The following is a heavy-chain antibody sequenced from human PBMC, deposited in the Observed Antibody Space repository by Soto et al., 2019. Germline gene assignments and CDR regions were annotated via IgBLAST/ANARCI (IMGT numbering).Heavy chain of an antibody. D-gene: IGHD6-13*01. V-gene: IGHV1-2*04. CDR2: INPNSGGT. CDR3: ASSYIAAAPYGMDV. Sequence: ASVKLSCKASAYTFTGYDVHCVRQAPGQGLEWMGWINPNSGGTNYAQKFQGWVTMTRDTSASTAYMELSSLRSEDTAVYYCASSYIAAAPYGMDVWGQGTTVTVSS. J-gene: IGHJ6*02. CDR1: AYTFTGYD.